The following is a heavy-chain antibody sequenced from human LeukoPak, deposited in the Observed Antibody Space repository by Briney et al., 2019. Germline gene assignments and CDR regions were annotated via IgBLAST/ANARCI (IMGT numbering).Heavy chain of an antibody. J-gene: IGHJ2*01. CDR2: ISGSGGST. CDR1: GFAFSRYA. V-gene: IGHV3-23*01. CDR3: AKAPICSSTSCRYWYFDL. D-gene: IGHD2-2*01. Sequence: GGSLRLSRAASGFAFSRYAMNWVRQAPGKGLEWVSLISGSGGSTYYAGSVKGGFTISRDNSKNTLSLQMNSLRVEDTAVYYCAKAPICSSTSCRYWYFDLWGRGTLVTVSS.